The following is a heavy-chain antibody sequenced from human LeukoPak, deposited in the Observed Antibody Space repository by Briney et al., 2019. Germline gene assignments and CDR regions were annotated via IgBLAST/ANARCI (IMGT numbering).Heavy chain of an antibody. CDR3: ARLMAPRRYEIERRFLEWFDGMDV. J-gene: IGHJ6*02. CDR2: IYPGDSDT. V-gene: IGHV5-51*01. D-gene: IGHD3-3*01. Sequence: GESLKISCKGSGYSFTSYWIGWVRQMPGKGLEWMGIIYPGDSDTRYSPSFQGQVTISADKSISTAYLQWSSLKASDTAMYYCARLMAPRRYEIERRFLEWFDGMDVWAKGPRSPSP. CDR1: GYSFTSYW.